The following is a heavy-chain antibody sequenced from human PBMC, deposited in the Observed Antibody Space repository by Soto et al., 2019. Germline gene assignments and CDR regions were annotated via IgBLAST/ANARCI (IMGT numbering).Heavy chain of an antibody. V-gene: IGHV4-59*08. CDR2: FFYNGTT. Sequence: SETLSLTCTVSGGSISGYSWSWIRQPPGKGLQWIGYFFYNGTTRHNPSLKSRVTISEDTPNNQFSLRLSSVTAADTAVYYCARLRGYCGGGNYYAYWGQGTRVTVSS. J-gene: IGHJ4*02. CDR1: GGSISGYS. D-gene: IGHD2-15*01. CDR3: ARLRGYCGGGNYYAY.